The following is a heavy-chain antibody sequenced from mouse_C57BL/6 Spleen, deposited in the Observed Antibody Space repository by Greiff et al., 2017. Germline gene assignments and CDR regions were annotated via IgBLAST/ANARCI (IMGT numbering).Heavy chain of an antibody. CDR2: IYPRSGNT. V-gene: IGHV1-81*01. Sequence: LVESGAELARPGASVKLSCKASGYTFTSYGISWVKQRPGQGLEWIGEIYPRSGNTYYNEKFKGKATLTADKSSSTAYMELRSLTSEDSAVYFCARTWDYSNFAYWGQGTLVTVAA. CDR3: ARTWDYSNFAY. D-gene: IGHD2-5*01. CDR1: GYTFTSYG. J-gene: IGHJ3*01.